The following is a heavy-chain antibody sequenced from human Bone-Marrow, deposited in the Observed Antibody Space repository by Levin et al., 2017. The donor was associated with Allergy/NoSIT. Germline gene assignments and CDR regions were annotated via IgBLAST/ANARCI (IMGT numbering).Heavy chain of an antibody. J-gene: IGHJ6*02. CDR3: ARVGCKSGSYRNYYYGMDV. CDR1: GFTFSSYS. CDR2: ISSSSSYI. Sequence: GGSLRLSCAASGFTFSSYSMNWVRQAPGKGLEWVSSISSSSSYIYYADSVKGRFTISRDNAKNSLYLQMNSLRAEDTAVYYCARVGCKSGSYRNYYYGMDVWGQGTTVTVSS. V-gene: IGHV3-21*01. D-gene: IGHD1-26*01.